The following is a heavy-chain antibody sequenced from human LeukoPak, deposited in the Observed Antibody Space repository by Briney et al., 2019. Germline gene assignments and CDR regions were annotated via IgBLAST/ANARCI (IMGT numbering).Heavy chain of an antibody. CDR3: ARADQEYYDILTGYPWFDP. D-gene: IGHD3-9*01. Sequence: DSVKGRFTVSRDNSKNTVYLQMNSLRVEDTAVYYCARADQEYYDILTGYPWFDPWGQGTLVTVSS. J-gene: IGHJ5*02. V-gene: IGHV3-30*01.